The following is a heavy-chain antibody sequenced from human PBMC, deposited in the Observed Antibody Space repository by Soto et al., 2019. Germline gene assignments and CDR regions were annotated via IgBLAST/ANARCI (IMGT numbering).Heavy chain of an antibody. CDR3: ARDYTMKSHRDLDI. V-gene: IGHV3-30*03. CDR2: ISYDGSNK. D-gene: IGHD2-2*02. CDR1: GFTFSSYC. Sequence: GGSLRLSCAASGFTFSSYCMHWVRQAPGKGLEWVAVISYDGSNKYCADSVKGRFTISRDNSKNTLYLQMNSLRAEETAVYYCARDYTMKSHRDLDIRGPGKVVHVSS. J-gene: IGHJ3*02.